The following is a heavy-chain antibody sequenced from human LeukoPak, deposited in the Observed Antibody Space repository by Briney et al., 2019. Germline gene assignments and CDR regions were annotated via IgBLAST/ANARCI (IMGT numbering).Heavy chain of an antibody. Sequence: GESQKISCKGSGYSFTSYWIAWVRQMPGKGLEWMGIIYPGDSDTRYSPSFQGQVTISADKSISTAYLQWSSLKASDTAMYYCARGLYYGSGKVPFDYWGQGTLVTVSS. CDR3: ARGLYYGSGKVPFDY. D-gene: IGHD3-10*01. CDR2: IYPGDSDT. CDR1: GYSFTSYW. J-gene: IGHJ4*02. V-gene: IGHV5-51*01.